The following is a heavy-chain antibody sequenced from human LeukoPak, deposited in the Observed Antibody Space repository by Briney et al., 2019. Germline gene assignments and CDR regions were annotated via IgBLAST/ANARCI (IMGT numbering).Heavy chain of an antibody. J-gene: IGHJ4*02. CDR2: INPNNGDS. V-gene: IGHV1-8*03. Sequence: GASVMVSCKASGYTFTNYHINRVRQATGQGLEWMGWINPNNGDSGFAQKFQGRVTITRDTAMTTAYMELSSLTSEDTAIYFCARTTSFTASGYDYWGQGTLVTVSS. CDR3: ARTTSFTASGYDY. D-gene: IGHD6-25*01. CDR1: GYTFTNYH.